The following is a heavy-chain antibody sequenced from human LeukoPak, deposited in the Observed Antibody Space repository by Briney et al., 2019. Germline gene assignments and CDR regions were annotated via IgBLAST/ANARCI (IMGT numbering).Heavy chain of an antibody. CDR2: IYHSGST. CDR3: ARNCGGDCYRDY. J-gene: IGHJ4*02. CDR1: GGSISSGGYY. Sequence: SETLSLTCTVSGGSISSGGYYWSWIRQPPGKALAWIGYIYHSGSTYYNPSLKSRVTISVDRSKNQFSLKLSSVTAADTAVYYCARNCGGDCYRDYWGQGTLVTVSS. D-gene: IGHD2-21*01. V-gene: IGHV4-30-2*01.